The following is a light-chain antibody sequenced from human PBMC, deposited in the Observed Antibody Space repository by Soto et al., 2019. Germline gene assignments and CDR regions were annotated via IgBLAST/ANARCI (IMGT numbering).Light chain of an antibody. CDR1: QRVSST. J-gene: IGKJ4*01. V-gene: IGKV3-15*01. CDR3: QQYKDWPLT. CDR2: GAS. Sequence: EMVMTQSPATLSVSPGERATLSCRASQRVSSTFAWYQQKPGQAPRLLIYGASTRATGIPARFSGSGSGTEFTLTISSLQSEDFALYYCQQYKDWPLTFGGGTKVDI.